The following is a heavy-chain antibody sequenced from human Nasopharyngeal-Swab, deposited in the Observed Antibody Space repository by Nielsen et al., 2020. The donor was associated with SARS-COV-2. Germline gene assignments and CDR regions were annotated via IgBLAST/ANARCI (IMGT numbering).Heavy chain of an antibody. V-gene: IGHV3-7*01. CDR2: IKQDGSEK. CDR1: GFTFSSYW. D-gene: IGHD6-13*01. J-gene: IGHJ4*02. CDR3: ASLSSSSWFFDY. Sequence: GESLKISCAASGFTFSSYWMSWVRQAPGKGLEWVANIKQDGSEKYYVDSVKGRFTISRDNAKNSLYLQMNSLRAEDKAVYYCASLSSSSWFFDYWGQGTLVTVSS.